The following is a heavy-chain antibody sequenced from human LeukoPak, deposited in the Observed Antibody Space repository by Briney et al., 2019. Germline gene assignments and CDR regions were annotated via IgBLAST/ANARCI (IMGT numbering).Heavy chain of an antibody. D-gene: IGHD2-2*02. CDR1: GFTFDNYA. V-gene: IGHV3-23*01. CDR2: ISNSGVST. Sequence: PGGSLRLSCEASGFTFDNYAMSWVRQAPGKGLEWVSAISNSGVSTHYADSVKGRFTISRDNSKNTLFLHMNTLRADDMVVYYCAKDLYPHGRAEYFQHWGQGTLVTVSS. J-gene: IGHJ1*01. CDR3: AKDLYPHGRAEYFQH.